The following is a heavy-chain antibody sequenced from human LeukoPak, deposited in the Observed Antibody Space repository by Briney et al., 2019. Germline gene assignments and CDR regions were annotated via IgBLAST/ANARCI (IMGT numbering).Heavy chain of an antibody. CDR2: IHYSGST. V-gene: IGHV4-59*01. CDR3: ARTYYDILTGYYPRSNWFDP. D-gene: IGHD3-9*01. J-gene: IGHJ5*02. CDR1: GGSTSSYY. Sequence: SETLSLTCTVSGGSTSSYYWSWIRQPPGKGLEWIGYIHYSGSTDYNPSLKSRVTISVDMSKNQFSLKLTSVTAADTAVYYCARTYYDILTGYYPRSNWFDPWGQGTLVTVSS.